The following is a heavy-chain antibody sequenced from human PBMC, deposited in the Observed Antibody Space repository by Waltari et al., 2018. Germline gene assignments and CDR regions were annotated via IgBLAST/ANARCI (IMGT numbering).Heavy chain of an antibody. CDR3: ARLSYCGGDCYLGRGWFDP. CDR1: GGSFSGYY. CDR2: INHSGST. J-gene: IGHJ5*02. Sequence: QVQLQQWGAGLLKPSETLSLTCAVYGGSFSGYYWSWPRTPPGKGLEWIGEINHSGSTNYNPSLKGRVTISVDTSKSQFSLKLSSVTAADTAVYYCARLSYCGGDCYLGRGWFDPWGQGTLVTVSS. V-gene: IGHV4-34*01. D-gene: IGHD2-21*02.